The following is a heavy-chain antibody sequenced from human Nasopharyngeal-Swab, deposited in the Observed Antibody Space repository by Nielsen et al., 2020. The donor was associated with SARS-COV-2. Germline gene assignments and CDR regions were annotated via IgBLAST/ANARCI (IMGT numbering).Heavy chain of an antibody. V-gene: IGHV3-11*04. CDR2: ISSSGSTI. J-gene: IGHJ6*02. Sequence: GESLKISCAASGFTFSDYYMSWIRQAPGKGLEWVSYISSSGSTIYYADSVKGRFTISRDNAKNSLYLQMNSLRAEDTAVYYCAIDLRSGYDGHYYYGMDVWGQGTTVTVSS. CDR3: AIDLRSGYDGHYYYGMDV. D-gene: IGHD5-12*01. CDR1: GFTFSDYY.